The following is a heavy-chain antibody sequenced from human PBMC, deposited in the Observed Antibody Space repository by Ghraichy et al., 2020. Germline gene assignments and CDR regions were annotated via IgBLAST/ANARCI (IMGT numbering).Heavy chain of an antibody. CDR2: IYYRGST. V-gene: IGHV4-38-2*02. J-gene: IGHJ5*02. CDR1: GYSIGSGFY. D-gene: IGHD3-10*01. CDR3: ARDLWSYYSGSGRGWFDP. Sequence: SETLSLTCTVSGYSIGSGFYWGWIRQPPGKGLEWIGSIYYRGSTYYNPPLRSPATISINTSKNQFSLKLGSFTAANTAVYYCARDLWSYYSGSGRGWFDPWGQGTLVTVSS.